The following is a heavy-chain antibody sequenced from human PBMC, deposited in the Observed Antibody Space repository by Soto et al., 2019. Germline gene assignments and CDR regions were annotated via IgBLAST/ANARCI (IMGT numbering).Heavy chain of an antibody. CDR2: ISSDGGAR. CDR1: GFTFSTYA. J-gene: IGHJ4*01. D-gene: IGHD1-26*01. CDR3: AKIASGRYSSY. Sequence: EAQLLESGGGLVQPGGSLRLSCAASGFTFSTYAMSWARQAPGKGLEWVAAISSDGGARFHADSVKGRFTISRDNSRNILYLQMSSLRAEDTAIYYCAKIASGRYSSYWGHGLLVTVSA. V-gene: IGHV3-23*01.